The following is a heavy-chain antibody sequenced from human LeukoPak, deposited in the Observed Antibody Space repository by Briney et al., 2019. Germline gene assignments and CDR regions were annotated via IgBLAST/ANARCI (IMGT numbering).Heavy chain of an antibody. J-gene: IGHJ4*02. CDR1: GFTFSNYS. CDR3: ATSGYSSSWYFG. D-gene: IGHD6-13*01. CDR2: ISRSSTTI. Sequence: GGPLRLSCAASGFTFSNYSMNWVRQAPGKGLEWVSYISRSSTTIYYADSVKGRFTIPRDNAKNSLYLQMNSLRAEDTAVYYCATSGYSSSWYFGWGQGTLVTVSS. V-gene: IGHV3-48*01.